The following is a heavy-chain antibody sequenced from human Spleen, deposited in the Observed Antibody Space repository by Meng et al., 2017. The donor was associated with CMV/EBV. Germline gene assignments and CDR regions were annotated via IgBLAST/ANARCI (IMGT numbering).Heavy chain of an antibody. J-gene: IGHJ4*02. V-gene: IGHV3-74*01. Sequence: GGSLRLSCAASGFTFSSYWMHWVRQAPGKGLVWVSRINSDGSSTSYADSVKGRFTISRDNAKNSLYLQMNSLRAEDTAVYYCARVGGDLYYFDYWGQGTLVTVSS. CDR1: GFTFSSYW. D-gene: IGHD2-21*02. CDR3: ARVGGDLYYFDY. CDR2: INSDGSST.